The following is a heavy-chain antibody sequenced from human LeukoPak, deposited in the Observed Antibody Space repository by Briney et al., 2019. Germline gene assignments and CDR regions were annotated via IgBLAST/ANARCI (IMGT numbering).Heavy chain of an antibody. Sequence: GGSLRLSCAASGFTISSNYMTWVRQAPGKGLEWVSAISGSGGSTYYADSVKGRFTISRDNSKNTLYLQMNSLRAEDTAVYYCAKAAAANYYYMDVWGKGTTVTVSS. D-gene: IGHD2-15*01. J-gene: IGHJ6*03. V-gene: IGHV3-23*01. CDR2: ISGSGGST. CDR3: AKAAAANYYYMDV. CDR1: GFTISSNY.